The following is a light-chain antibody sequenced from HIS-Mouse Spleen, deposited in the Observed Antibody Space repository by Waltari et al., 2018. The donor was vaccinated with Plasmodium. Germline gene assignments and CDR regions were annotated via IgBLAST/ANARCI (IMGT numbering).Light chain of an antibody. CDR2: GAS. CDR1: KSVSSN. Sequence: EIVMTQSPATLSVSPGERATLSCRARKSVSSNLAWDQQKPGQAPRLLIYGASPRATGIPARFSGSGSGTEFTLTISSLQSEDFAVYYCQEYNNWSFTFGPGTKVDIK. V-gene: IGKV3-15*01. J-gene: IGKJ3*01. CDR3: QEYNNWSFT.